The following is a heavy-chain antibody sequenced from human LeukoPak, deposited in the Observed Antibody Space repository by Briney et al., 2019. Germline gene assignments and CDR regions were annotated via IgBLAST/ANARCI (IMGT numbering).Heavy chain of an antibody. Sequence: PSETLSLTCAVYGGSFSGYYWSWIRQPPGKGLEWIGYIYYSGSTNYNPSLKSRVTISLDTSKNQFSLKLSSVTAADTAVYHCARGGYSYGDWGQGTLVTVSS. J-gene: IGHJ4*02. D-gene: IGHD5-18*01. V-gene: IGHV4-59*01. CDR3: ARGGYSYGD. CDR2: IYYSGST. CDR1: GGSFSGYY.